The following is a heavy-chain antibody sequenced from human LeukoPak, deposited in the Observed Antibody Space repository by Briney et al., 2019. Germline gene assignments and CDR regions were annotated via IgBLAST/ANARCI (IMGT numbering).Heavy chain of an antibody. Sequence: SETLSLTXTVSGGSISSYYWSWIWQTPGKGLEWIGYMYYSGSTNYNPSLKSRVTISVDTSKNQFSLKLSSVTAADTAVYYCARAGANWGYYFDYWGQGTLVTVSS. J-gene: IGHJ4*02. CDR2: MYYSGST. CDR1: GGSISSYY. D-gene: IGHD7-27*01. V-gene: IGHV4-59*01. CDR3: ARAGANWGYYFDY.